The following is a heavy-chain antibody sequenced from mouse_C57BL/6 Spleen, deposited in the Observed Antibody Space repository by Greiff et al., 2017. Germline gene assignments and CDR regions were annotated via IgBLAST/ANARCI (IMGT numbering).Heavy chain of an antibody. CDR2: IDPETGGT. J-gene: IGHJ2*01. V-gene: IGHV1-15*01. Sequence: QVQLQQSGAELVRPGASVTLSCKASGYTFTDYEMHWVKQTPVHGLEWIGAIDPETGGTAYNQKFKGKAILTADKSSSTAYMELRSLTSEDSAVYYCTRCPITTVVATNYVDYWGQGTTLTVSS. CDR3: TRCPITTVVATNYVDY. CDR1: GYTFTDYE. D-gene: IGHD1-1*01.